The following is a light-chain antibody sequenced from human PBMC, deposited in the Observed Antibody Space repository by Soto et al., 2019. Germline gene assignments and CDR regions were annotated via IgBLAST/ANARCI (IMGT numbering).Light chain of an antibody. Sequence: DIVMTQSPLSLPVTPGEPASISCRSSQSLLHSNGYNYLDWYLQKPGQSPQLMIYLGSNRASGVPGTFSVSGSCTDFTLKISRVEAEDVGVYYCMQALQTPLTFGPGTKVDIK. J-gene: IGKJ3*01. V-gene: IGKV2-28*01. CDR1: QSLLHSNGYNY. CDR2: LGS. CDR3: MQALQTPLT.